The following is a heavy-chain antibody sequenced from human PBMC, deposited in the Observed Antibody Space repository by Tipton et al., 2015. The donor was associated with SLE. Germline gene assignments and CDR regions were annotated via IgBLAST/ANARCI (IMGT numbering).Heavy chain of an antibody. Sequence: TLSLTCAVSGYSISSGYYWSWIRQPPGKGLEWIGYIYYSGSTNYNPSLKSRVTISVDTSKNQFSLKVSSVTAADTAVYYCARGDYSSSWYWFDPWGQGTLVTVSS. V-gene: IGHV4-61*01. CDR3: ARGDYSSSWYWFDP. CDR2: IYYSGST. J-gene: IGHJ5*02. CDR1: GYSISSGYY. D-gene: IGHD6-13*01.